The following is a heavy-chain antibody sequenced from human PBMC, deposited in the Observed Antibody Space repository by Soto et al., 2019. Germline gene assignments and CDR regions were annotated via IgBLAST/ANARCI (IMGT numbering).Heavy chain of an antibody. CDR2: IYYSGST. Sequence: SETLSLTCTVSGGSVSSCSYYWSWIRQPPGKGLEWIGYIYYSGSTNYNPSLKSRVTISVDTSKNQFSLKLSSVTAADTAVYYCARDHKGGYYYYGMDVWGQGTTVNVSS. J-gene: IGHJ6*02. V-gene: IGHV4-61*01. CDR3: ARDHKGGYYYYGMDV. CDR1: GGSVSSCSYY.